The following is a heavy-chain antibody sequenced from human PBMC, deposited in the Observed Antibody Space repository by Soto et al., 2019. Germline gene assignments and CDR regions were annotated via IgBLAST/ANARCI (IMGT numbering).Heavy chain of an antibody. D-gene: IGHD5-18*01. V-gene: IGHV4-30-2*01. Sequence: SETLSLSCAVSGGSISCGGYSLCWIRQPPGKGLEWIGYIYHSGSTYYNPSLKSRVTISVDRSKNQFSLKLSSVTAADTAVYYCARGAAMVVFDFWGQGTLVTVSS. CDR1: GGSISCGGYS. CDR3: ARGAAMVVFDF. CDR2: IYHSGST. J-gene: IGHJ4*02.